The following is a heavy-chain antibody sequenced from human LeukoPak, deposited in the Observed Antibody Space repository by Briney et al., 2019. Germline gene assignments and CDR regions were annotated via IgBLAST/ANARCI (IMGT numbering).Heavy chain of an antibody. Sequence: SETLSLTCTVSGGSISCSSYYWGWIRQPPGKGLEWIGSIYYSGSTYYNPSLKSRVTISVDTSKNQFSLKLSSVTAADTAVYYCARTPGSYSHSDYFDYWGQGTLVTVSS. CDR3: ARTPGSYSHSDYFDY. J-gene: IGHJ4*02. D-gene: IGHD1-26*01. CDR1: GGSISCSSYY. V-gene: IGHV4-39*07. CDR2: IYYSGST.